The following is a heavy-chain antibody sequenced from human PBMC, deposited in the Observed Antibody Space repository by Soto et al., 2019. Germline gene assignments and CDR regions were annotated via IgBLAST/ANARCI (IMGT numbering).Heavy chain of an antibody. D-gene: IGHD1-1*01. J-gene: IGHJ5*02. CDR2: IIPHSGET. V-gene: IGHV1-2*02. Sequence: QVQLVQSGAEVKRPGASVKVSCKASGYSFTGYYMHWVRQAPGQGLEWMGWIIPHSGETNYAQKFQARVTLTRDTSISTAYMQLSGLTSDDTAVYYSARETDDPTNAAHHLWGQGTLVTVSS. CDR1: GYSFTGYY. CDR3: ARETDDPTNAAHHL.